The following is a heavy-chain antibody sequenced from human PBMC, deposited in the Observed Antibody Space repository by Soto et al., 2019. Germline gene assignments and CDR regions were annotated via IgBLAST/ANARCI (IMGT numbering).Heavy chain of an antibody. CDR2: ISGSGDST. D-gene: IGHD5-12*01. CDR1: GFTFSSYA. V-gene: IGHV3-23*01. Sequence: GGSLRLSCAASGFTFSSYAMSWVRQAPGKGLEWVSAISGSGDSTYDADSVKGRFTISRDNSKNTLYLQMSSLRVEDTATYYCARIAYSGSDSDQWGQGTLVTFSS. CDR3: ARIAYSGSDSDQ. J-gene: IGHJ4*02.